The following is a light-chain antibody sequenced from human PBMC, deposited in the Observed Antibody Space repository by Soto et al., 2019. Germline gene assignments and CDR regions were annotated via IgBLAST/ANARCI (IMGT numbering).Light chain of an antibody. Sequence: EIVMTQSPATLSVSPGERATLSCRASQSISSSLAWYQHKPGQAPRLLIYETSTRATGIPARFSGSGSGTEFTLTISSLQSEDYAVYYCQQYNNWPPWTFGQGTKVEIK. J-gene: IGKJ1*01. CDR2: ETS. CDR1: QSISSS. V-gene: IGKV3-15*01. CDR3: QQYNNWPPWT.